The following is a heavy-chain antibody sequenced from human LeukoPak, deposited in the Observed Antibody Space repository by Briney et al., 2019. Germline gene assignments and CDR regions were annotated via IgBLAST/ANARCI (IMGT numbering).Heavy chain of an antibody. CDR1: GFTISSYY. CDR3: WRGLYYGAGSYYYFDE. J-gene: IGHJ4*02. CDR2: IPYNGST. Sequence: SETLSLTCSASGFTISSYYWSWVRQAPGKGLEWVGHIPYNGSTNYNPYLKSRGTKSGDTAHNQFSLKLSSATAADTAVDYLWRGLYYGAGSYYYFDEWGQGTVVTVST. D-gene: IGHD3-10*01. V-gene: IGHV4-59*01.